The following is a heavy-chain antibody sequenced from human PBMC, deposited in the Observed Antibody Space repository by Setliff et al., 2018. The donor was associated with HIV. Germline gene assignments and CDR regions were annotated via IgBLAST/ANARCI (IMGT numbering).Heavy chain of an antibody. D-gene: IGHD3-22*01. CDR3: ASRVYYYDSNNFLREEGFDP. J-gene: IGHJ5*02. CDR1: GYSISSGYY. Sequence: SETLSLTCTVSGYSISSGYYWGWIRQPPGKGLEWIGSIHQSGSTYYNSSLKSRVTMSVDTSKNKFSLKLSSVTAADTAVYYCASRVYYYDSNNFLREEGFDPWGQGTLVTVSS. V-gene: IGHV4-38-2*02. CDR2: IHQSGST.